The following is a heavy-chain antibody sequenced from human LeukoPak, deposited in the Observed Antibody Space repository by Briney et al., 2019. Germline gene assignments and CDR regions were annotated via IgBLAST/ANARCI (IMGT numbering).Heavy chain of an antibody. CDR3: VRQLGGSGSY. CDR1: GFTFNSYW. D-gene: IGHD3-10*01. J-gene: IGHJ4*02. CDR2: IKQNGNEK. Sequence: GGSLRLSCAASGFTFNSYWMNWVRQAPGKGLEWVASIKQNGNEKSYVDSVKGRFTISRDNPKNSLYLQMSSLRAEDTAVYYCVRQLGGSGSYWGQGTLVTVSS. V-gene: IGHV3-7*01.